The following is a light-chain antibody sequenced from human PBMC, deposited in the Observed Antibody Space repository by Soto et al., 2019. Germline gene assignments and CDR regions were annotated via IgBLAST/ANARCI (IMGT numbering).Light chain of an antibody. J-gene: IGLJ2*01. CDR3: QTWGSGTVV. CDR2: LNSDGSH. CDR1: SGHSSYA. V-gene: IGLV4-69*01. Sequence: QSVLTQSPSASASLGASVKLTCTLSSGHSSYAIAWHQQQPEKGPRYWMKLNSDGSHSKGDGIPDRFSGSSSGAERYLTISSIQSEDEADYYCQTWGSGTVVFGGGTKLTVL.